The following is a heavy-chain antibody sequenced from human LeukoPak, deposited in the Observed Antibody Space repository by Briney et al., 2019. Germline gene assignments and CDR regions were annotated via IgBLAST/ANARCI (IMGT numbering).Heavy chain of an antibody. Sequence: SQTLSLTCAVSGGSISRGGYSWSWIRQPPGKGLEWIGYIYHSGSTYYNPSLKSRVTISVDTSKNQFSLKLSSVTAADTAVYYCARDVYYDSSGYYFDNWGQGTLVTVS. J-gene: IGHJ4*02. D-gene: IGHD3-22*01. CDR1: GGSISRGGYS. V-gene: IGHV4-30-2*01. CDR2: IYHSGST. CDR3: ARDVYYDSSGYYFDN.